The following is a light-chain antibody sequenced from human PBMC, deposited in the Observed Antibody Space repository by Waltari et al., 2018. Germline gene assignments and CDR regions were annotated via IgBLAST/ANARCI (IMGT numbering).Light chain of an antibody. CDR1: QSVLHASNNRNY. CDR3: QQYYSTPLT. Sequence: DIVMTQSPDSLAFSLVERVTISCKSSQSVLHASNNRNYLAWYQQRPGQSPKLLISWASTRQSGVPDRFSGSGSAADFTLTITSLQAEDVATYYCQQYYSTPLTFGGGTKVAIK. J-gene: IGKJ4*01. V-gene: IGKV4-1*01. CDR2: WAS.